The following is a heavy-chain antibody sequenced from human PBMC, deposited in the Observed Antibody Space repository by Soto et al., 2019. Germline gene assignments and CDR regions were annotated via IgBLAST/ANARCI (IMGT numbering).Heavy chain of an antibody. CDR1: GFTFSSYD. D-gene: IGHD3-10*01. CDR3: ARDRLGRDYYGSGSYPPFYMDV. V-gene: IGHV3-13*01. CDR2: IGTAGDT. J-gene: IGHJ6*03. Sequence: GGSLRLSCAASGFTFSSYDMHWVRQATGKGLEWVSAIGTAGDTYYPGSVKGRFTISRENAKNSLYLQMNSLRAGDTAVYYCARDRLGRDYYGSGSYPPFYMDVWGKGTTVTVSS.